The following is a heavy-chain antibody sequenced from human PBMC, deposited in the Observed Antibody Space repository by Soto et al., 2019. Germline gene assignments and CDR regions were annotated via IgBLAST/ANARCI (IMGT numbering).Heavy chain of an antibody. V-gene: IGHV3-11*01. CDR2: ISSSGSTI. CDR3: ARYPDCTNGVCYPYYDY. Sequence: GGSLRLSCAASGFTFSDCYMSWIRQAPGKGLEWVSYISSSGSTIYYADSVKGRFTISRDNAKNSLYLQMNSLRAEDTAVYYCARYPDCTNGVCYPYYDYWGQGTLVTVSS. CDR1: GFTFSDCY. J-gene: IGHJ4*02. D-gene: IGHD2-8*01.